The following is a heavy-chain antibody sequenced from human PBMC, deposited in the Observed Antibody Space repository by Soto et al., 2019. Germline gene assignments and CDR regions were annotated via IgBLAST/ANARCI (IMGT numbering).Heavy chain of an antibody. CDR3: VRDDCDGGGN. CDR1: GFTFSGYE. Sequence: GGSLRLSCTASGFTFSGYEMNWSRQAPGKGLEWVAYISGKSGTTIYYAEYVRGRFTISRDNARKSMFLQMGRLRADDTGVDYWVRDDCDGGGNWGQGTQVTVSS. CDR2: ISGKSGTTI. J-gene: IGHJ4*02. V-gene: IGHV3-48*03. D-gene: IGHD2-21*01.